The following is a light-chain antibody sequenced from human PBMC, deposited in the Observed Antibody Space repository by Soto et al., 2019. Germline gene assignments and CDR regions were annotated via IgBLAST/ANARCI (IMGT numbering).Light chain of an antibody. Sequence: DIQMTQSPSSLSASVGDRVTITCRAGQSISNYLHWYQQKPGKAPRLLIYAASSLQGVVPSRFRVSGSGRYFTLTVCILQPEDFGTYYCQPRYSTVMYTFCQGTKRQIK. CDR1: QSISNY. V-gene: IGKV1-39*01. CDR2: AAS. J-gene: IGKJ2*01. CDR3: QPRYSTVMYT.